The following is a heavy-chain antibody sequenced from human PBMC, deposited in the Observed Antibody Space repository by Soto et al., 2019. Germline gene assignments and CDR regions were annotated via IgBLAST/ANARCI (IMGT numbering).Heavy chain of an antibody. D-gene: IGHD2-21*02. CDR3: VTKASLTYYY. CDR2: ISTNGGST. J-gene: IGHJ4*02. Sequence: PGGSLRLSCSASGFTFSIYAMHWVRQAPGKGLEYVSSISTNGGSTHYADSVKGRFTISRDNSKNTQYLQMTSLRPDDTAVYYCVTKASLTYYYWGKGTLVTVSS. V-gene: IGHV3-64D*06. CDR1: GFTFSIYA.